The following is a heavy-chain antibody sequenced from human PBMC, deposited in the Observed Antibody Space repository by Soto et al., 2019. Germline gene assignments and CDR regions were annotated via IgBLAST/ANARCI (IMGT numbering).Heavy chain of an antibody. CDR3: ASSTGAYNWFDP. V-gene: IGHV4-59*08. J-gene: IGHJ5*02. CDR1: GGSISSYY. Sequence: PSETLSLTCTVSGGSISSYYWSWIRQPPGKGLEWIGYIYYSGSTNYNPSLKSRVTISVDTSKNQFSLKLSSVTAADTAVYYCASSTGAYNWFDPWGQGTLVTVSS. CDR2: IYYSGST. D-gene: IGHD3-10*01.